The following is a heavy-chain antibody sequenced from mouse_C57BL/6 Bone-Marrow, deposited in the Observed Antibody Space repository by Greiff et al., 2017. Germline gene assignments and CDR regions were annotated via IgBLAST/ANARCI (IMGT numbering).Heavy chain of an antibody. D-gene: IGHD3-3*01. CDR1: GYTFTSYW. J-gene: IGHJ4*01. CDR3: ARVGVSSGALDY. CDR2: IDPSDSYT. V-gene: IGHV1-69*01. Sequence: QVQLQQPGAELVMPGASVKLSCKASGYTFTSYWMHWVKQRPGQGLEWIGEIDPSDSYTNYNLKFKGKSTLTVDKSSSTAYMQLSSLTSHDSAVDYCARVGVSSGALDYWGQGTSVTVSS.